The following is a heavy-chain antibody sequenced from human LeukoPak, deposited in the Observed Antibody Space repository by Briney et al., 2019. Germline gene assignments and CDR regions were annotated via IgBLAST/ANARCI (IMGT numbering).Heavy chain of an antibody. CDR3: ARMSNYYDSSRYYQSLDY. Sequence: SETLSLTCTVSGGSISNYYWSWIRQPAGKGLEWIGRIYASGSTNYNPSLQSRVTISVDRSKNQFSLKLSSVTAADTAVYYCARMSNYYDSSRYYQSLDYWGQGTLVTVSS. CDR1: GGSISNYY. V-gene: IGHV4-4*07. D-gene: IGHD3-22*01. J-gene: IGHJ4*02. CDR2: IYASGST.